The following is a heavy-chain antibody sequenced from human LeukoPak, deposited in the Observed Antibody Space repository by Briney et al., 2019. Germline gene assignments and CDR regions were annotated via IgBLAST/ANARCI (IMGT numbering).Heavy chain of an antibody. Sequence: PSETLSLTCTVSDGSISSYYWSWIRQPPGKGLEWIGYIYYSGSTNYNPSLKSRVTISVDTSKNQFSLKLSSVTAADTAVYYCARDYYGGNSSPYYLDYWGQGTLVTVSS. CDR3: ARDYYGGNSSPYYLDY. J-gene: IGHJ4*02. V-gene: IGHV4-59*01. D-gene: IGHD4-23*01. CDR2: IYYSGST. CDR1: DGSISSYY.